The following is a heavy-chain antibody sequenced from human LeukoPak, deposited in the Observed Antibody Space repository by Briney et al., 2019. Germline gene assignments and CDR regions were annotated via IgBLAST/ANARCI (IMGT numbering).Heavy chain of an antibody. V-gene: IGHV3-48*02. J-gene: IGHJ3*02. Sequence: SGGSLRLSCAASGFTFSSYSMIWVRQAPGKGLEWGSYISSSSSTIYCADSVKGRFTISRDNAKNSLYLQMNSLRDEDTAVYYCARDLSGRYAFDIWGQGTMVTVSS. CDR1: GFTFSSYS. D-gene: IGHD3-10*01. CDR3: ARDLSGRYAFDI. CDR2: ISSSSSTI.